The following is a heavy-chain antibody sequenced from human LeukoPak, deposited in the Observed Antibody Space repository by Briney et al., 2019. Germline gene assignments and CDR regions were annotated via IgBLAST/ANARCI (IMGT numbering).Heavy chain of an antibody. V-gene: IGHV4-59*08. CDR1: GGSISSYY. J-gene: IGHJ4*02. CDR3: ARQSRSPADFDY. CDR2: IYYSGST. Sequence: SEALSLTCTVSGGSISSYYWSWIRQPPGKGLEWIGYIYYSGSTNYNPSLKSRVTISVDTSKNQFSLKLSSVTAADTAVYYCARQSRSPADFDYWGQGTLVTVSS.